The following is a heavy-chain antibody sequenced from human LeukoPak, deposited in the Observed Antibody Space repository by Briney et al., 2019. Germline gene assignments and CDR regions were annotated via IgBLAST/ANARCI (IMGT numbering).Heavy chain of an antibody. J-gene: IGHJ6*02. D-gene: IGHD6-6*01. V-gene: IGHV3-23*01. CDR1: GFTFSSYA. CDR3: AKRGSSSGGYYYYYGMDV. CDR2: ISGSGGST. Sequence: PGGSLRLSCAVSGFTFSSYAMSWVRQAPGKGLEWVAAISGSGGSTYYADSVKGRFTISRDNSKNTLYLQMNSLRAEDTAVYYCAKRGSSSGGYYYYYGMDVWGQGTTVTVSS.